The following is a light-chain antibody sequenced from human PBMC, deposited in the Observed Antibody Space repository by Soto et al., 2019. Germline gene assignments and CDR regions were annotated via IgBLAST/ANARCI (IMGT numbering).Light chain of an antibody. CDR1: QSVSSN. CDR3: QQYNNWPPYT. CDR2: GAS. V-gene: IGKV3-15*01. Sequence: EIVMTQSPATLSVSPGERATLSCRASQSVSSNLAWYQQKPGQAPRLLFYGASTRATGIPARFSGSGSGTEFTLTISSLQSEDFALYYCQQYNNWPPYTCGQGTKLEIK. J-gene: IGKJ2*01.